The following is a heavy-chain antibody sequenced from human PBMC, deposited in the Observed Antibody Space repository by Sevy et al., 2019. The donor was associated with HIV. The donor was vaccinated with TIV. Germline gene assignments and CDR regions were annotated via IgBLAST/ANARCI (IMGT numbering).Heavy chain of an antibody. D-gene: IGHD3-22*01. J-gene: IGHJ4*02. CDR1: GYTFTSYD. Sequence: ASVKVSCKASGYTFTSYDINWVRQATGQGLEWMGWMNPNSGNTGYAQMFQGRVTMTRNTSISTAYMELSSLRSEDTAVYYCARVLYYYDSSGYSYYFDYWGQGTLVTVSS. V-gene: IGHV1-8*01. CDR3: ARVLYYYDSSGYSYYFDY. CDR2: MNPNSGNT.